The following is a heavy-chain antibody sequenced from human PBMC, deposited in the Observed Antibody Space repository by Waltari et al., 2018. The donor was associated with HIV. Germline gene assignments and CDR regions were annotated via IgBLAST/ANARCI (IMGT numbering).Heavy chain of an antibody. V-gene: IGHV4-39*01. CDR1: GGSISSSSYY. D-gene: IGHD2-15*01. J-gene: IGHJ3*02. Sequence: QLQLQESGPGLVKPSETLSLTCTVSGGSISSSSYYWGWIRKPPGTGREWIGRSYYGGSTYDDPSRKRRVTITVDTSKNQVSLKLSSGTAADTAVYYCARRRFIMGDIVVVVAANPSAFDIWGQGTMVTVSS. CDR2: SYYGGST. CDR3: ARRRFIMGDIVVVVAANPSAFDI.